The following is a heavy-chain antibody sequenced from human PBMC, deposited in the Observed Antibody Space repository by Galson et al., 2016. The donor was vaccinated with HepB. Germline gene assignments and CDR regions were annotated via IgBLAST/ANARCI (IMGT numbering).Heavy chain of an antibody. CDR3: ANDQKPRGFDY. CDR2: ICSASATI. CDR1: GMTFSDSY. V-gene: IGHV3-11*01. Sequence: SLRLSCAASGMTFSDSYMSWIRQPPGRGLEWVAYICSASATISYADSVRGRFTISRDNRRSLLFLDMNSLRAEDTALYYCANDQKPRGFDYWGQGTLVTVSS. J-gene: IGHJ4*02. D-gene: IGHD3-10*01.